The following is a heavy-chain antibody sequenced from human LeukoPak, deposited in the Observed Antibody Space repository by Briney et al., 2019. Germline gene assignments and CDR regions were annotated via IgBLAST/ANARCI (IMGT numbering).Heavy chain of an antibody. D-gene: IGHD2/OR15-2a*01. CDR1: GFTFSNYG. V-gene: IGHV3-23*01. CDR3: VRTSNEYCIDENCYRGYFDH. CDR2: ISVGGGST. Sequence: PGGSLRLSCAASGFTFSNYGITWVRQAPGRGLQLVSAISVGGGSTYHADSVKGRFIISRDNSENTLYLQMNSLRAEDTAIYYCVRTSNEYCIDENCYRGYFDHWGQGAPITVSS. J-gene: IGHJ4*02.